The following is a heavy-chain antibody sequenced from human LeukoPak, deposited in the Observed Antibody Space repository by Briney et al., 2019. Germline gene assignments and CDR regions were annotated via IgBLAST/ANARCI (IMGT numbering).Heavy chain of an antibody. Sequence: PGGSLRLSCAASGFTFSSYSMNWVRQAPGKGLEWVSSISSSSSYIYYADSVKGRFTISRDNAKNSLYLQMNSLRAEDTAVYYCAGAPDRYFDYWGQGTLVTVSS. CDR3: AGAPDRYFDY. D-gene: IGHD1-14*01. CDR1: GFTFSSYS. J-gene: IGHJ4*02. V-gene: IGHV3-21*01. CDR2: ISSSSSYI.